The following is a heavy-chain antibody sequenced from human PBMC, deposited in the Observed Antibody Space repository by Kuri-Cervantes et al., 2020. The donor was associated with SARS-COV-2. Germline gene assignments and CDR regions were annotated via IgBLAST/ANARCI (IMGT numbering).Heavy chain of an antibody. CDR3: ARQGGWKYGGNPGYFDY. Sequence: GESLKISCAASGFTFSAYPMTWVRQSPGMGLEWVSSISDNGDTTYYTDSVKGRFTISRDNSKNTLYLQMNSLRAEDTAVYYCARQGGWKYGGNPGYFDYWGQGTLVTVSS. CDR1: GFTFSAYP. D-gene: IGHD4-23*01. CDR2: ISDNGDTT. V-gene: IGHV3-23*01. J-gene: IGHJ4*02.